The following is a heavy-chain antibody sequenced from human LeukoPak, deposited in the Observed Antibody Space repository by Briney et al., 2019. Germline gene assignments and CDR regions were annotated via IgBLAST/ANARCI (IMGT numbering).Heavy chain of an antibody. CDR3: ARDWEPRTETDLFDP. V-gene: IGHV1-18*01. CDR1: GYTFTSYG. D-gene: IGHD1-26*01. CDR2: IGAYNDET. Sequence: ASVKLSCKASGYTFTSYGISWVRQAPGQGLEWMGWIGAYNDETNFGHNLQGRVTLTTDTSTDTAHMELRSLRSDDTAFYYCARDWEPRTETDLFDPWGQGTLVTVSA. J-gene: IGHJ5*02.